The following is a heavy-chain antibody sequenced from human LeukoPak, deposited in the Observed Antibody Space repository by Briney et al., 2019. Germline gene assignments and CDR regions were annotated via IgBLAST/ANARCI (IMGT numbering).Heavy chain of an antibody. Sequence: SETLSLTCTVSGGSISSGGYYWSWIRQPPGKGLEWIGYIYHSGSTYYNPSLKSRVTISVDRSKNQFSLKLSSVTAADTAVYYCARESPIVGALNDYWGQGTLITVSS. J-gene: IGHJ4*02. V-gene: IGHV4-30-2*01. CDR3: ARESPIVGALNDY. CDR2: IYHSGST. D-gene: IGHD1-26*01. CDR1: GGSISSGGYY.